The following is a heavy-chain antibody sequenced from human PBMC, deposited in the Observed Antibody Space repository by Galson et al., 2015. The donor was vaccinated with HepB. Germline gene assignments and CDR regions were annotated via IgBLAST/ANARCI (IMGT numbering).Heavy chain of an antibody. CDR2: ISAYNGNT. V-gene: IGHV1-18*04. D-gene: IGHD2-15*01. J-gene: IGHJ3*02. Sequence: SVKVSCKASGYTFTSYGISWVRQAPGQGLEWMGWISAYNGNTNYAQKLQGRVTMTTDTSTSTAYMELRSLRSDDTAVYYCAADGCSGGSSPMLDAFDIWGQGTMVTVSS. CDR3: AADGCSGGSSPMLDAFDI. CDR1: GYTFTSYG.